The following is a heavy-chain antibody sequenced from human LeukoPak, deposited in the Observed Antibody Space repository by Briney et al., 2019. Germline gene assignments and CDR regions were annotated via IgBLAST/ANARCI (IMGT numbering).Heavy chain of an antibody. CDR1: GGSISSSSYY. D-gene: IGHD6-13*01. Sequence: SETLSLTCTVSGGSISSSSYYWGWIRQPPGKGLEWIGSIYYSGSTYYNPSLKSRVTISVDTSKNQFSLKLSSVTAADTAVYYCARAPMAAARAFDIWGQGTMVTVSS. CDR3: ARAPMAAARAFDI. V-gene: IGHV4-39*07. J-gene: IGHJ3*02. CDR2: IYYSGST.